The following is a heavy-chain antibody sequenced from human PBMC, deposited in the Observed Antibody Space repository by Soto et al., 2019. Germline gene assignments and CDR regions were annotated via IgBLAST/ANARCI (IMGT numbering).Heavy chain of an antibody. J-gene: IGHJ4*02. Sequence: QVQLVQSGAEVKKPGASVKVSCKASGYTFTSYGISWVRQAPGQGLEWMGWISAYNGNTNYAQKLKGSVTMTTDTSTSTAYMELRSLRSDDTAVYYCARDRHYDILTGYHNVSDWDYWGQGTLVTVSS. CDR2: ISAYNGNT. CDR3: ARDRHYDILTGYHNVSDWDY. V-gene: IGHV1-18*01. D-gene: IGHD3-9*01. CDR1: GYTFTSYG.